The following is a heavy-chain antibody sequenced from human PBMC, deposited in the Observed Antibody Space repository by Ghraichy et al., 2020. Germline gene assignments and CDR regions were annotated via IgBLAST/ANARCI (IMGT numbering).Heavy chain of an antibody. V-gene: IGHV4-59*01. D-gene: IGHD5-18*01. J-gene: IGHJ5*02. Sequence: SCTVSGGSISRYYWSWIRPPPGKGPEWIGYIYYTGSTNYNPSLKSRVTISVDTSTNQFSMKLSSVTAADTAVYFCARDRYSYAYRGWFDPWGQGTLVTVSS. CDR1: GGSISRYY. CDR3: ARDRYSYAYRGWFDP. CDR2: IYYTGST.